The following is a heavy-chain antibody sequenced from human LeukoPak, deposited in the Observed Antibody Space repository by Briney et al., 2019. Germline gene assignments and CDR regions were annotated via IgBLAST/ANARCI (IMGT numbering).Heavy chain of an antibody. V-gene: IGHV4-34*01. D-gene: IGHD3-22*01. Sequence: SETLSLTCAVYGGSFSGYYWSWIRQPPGKGLEWIGKINHSGSTNYNPSLKSRVTISVDTSKNQFSLKLSSVTAADTAVYYCARGRYYDSSGYYSYYYYGMDVWGQGTTVTVSS. CDR1: GGSFSGYY. J-gene: IGHJ6*02. CDR2: INHSGST. CDR3: ARGRYYDSSGYYSYYYYGMDV.